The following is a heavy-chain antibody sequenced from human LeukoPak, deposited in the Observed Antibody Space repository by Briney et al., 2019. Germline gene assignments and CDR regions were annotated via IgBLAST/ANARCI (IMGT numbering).Heavy chain of an antibody. J-gene: IGHJ6*02. CDR2: IYYRGRT. Sequence: SETLSLTCTVSGGSISSYYWSWIRQPPGKGLEWIGYIYYRGRTNYNPSLKSRVTISVDTSKNQFSLKLSSVTAADTAVYYCARGALYYYYGMDVWGQGTTVTVSS. V-gene: IGHV4-59*01. CDR1: GGSISSYY. CDR3: ARGALYYYYGMDV.